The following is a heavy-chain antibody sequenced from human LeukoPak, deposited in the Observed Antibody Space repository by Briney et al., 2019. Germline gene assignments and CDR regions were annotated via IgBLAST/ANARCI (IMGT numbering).Heavy chain of an antibody. V-gene: IGHV3-74*01. Sequence: GGSLTLSCAASGFTFSRYWMHWVRQAPGKGLVWVSRINTDGSNTTYADSVKGRFSISGDNAKNTLYLQMNSLGAEDTAVYYCARSGGTYSFDMWGQGTMVTVSS. D-gene: IGHD1-26*01. CDR2: INTDGSNT. CDR3: ARSGGTYSFDM. CDR1: GFTFSRYW. J-gene: IGHJ3*02.